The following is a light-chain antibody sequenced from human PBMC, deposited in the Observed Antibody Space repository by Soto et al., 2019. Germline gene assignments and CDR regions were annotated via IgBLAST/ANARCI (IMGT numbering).Light chain of an antibody. V-gene: IGKV3-20*01. CDR3: QNFGDSPFT. CDR2: GAS. J-gene: IGKJ3*01. CDR1: ESISSHY. Sequence: PGERATLSCRASESISSHYIAWYQQKPGQAPRLLIFGASTRATGIPDRFSGSWSGTDFTLTISRLEPEDFAVYYCQNFGDSPFTFG.